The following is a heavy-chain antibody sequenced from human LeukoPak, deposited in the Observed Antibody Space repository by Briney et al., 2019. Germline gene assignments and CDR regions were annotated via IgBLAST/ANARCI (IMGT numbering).Heavy chain of an antibody. D-gene: IGHD2-8*01. CDR2: LSAYNGNT. J-gene: IGHJ4*02. Sequence: GASVKVSCKASGYTFTSYGISWVRQAPGQGLEWMGWLSAYNGNTNYAQKLQGRVTMTTDTSTSTAYMELRSLRSDDTAVYYCARIPPYCTNGVCYDYWGQGTLVTVSS. CDR1: GYTFTSYG. V-gene: IGHV1-18*01. CDR3: ARIPPYCTNGVCYDY.